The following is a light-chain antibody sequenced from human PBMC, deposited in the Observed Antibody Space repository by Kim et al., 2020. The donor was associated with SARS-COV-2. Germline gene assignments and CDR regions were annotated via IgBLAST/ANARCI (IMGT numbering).Light chain of an antibody. Sequence: AGGHSVTITCRASQSISSYLNWYQQTPGQAPKLLIYAASSLQSGVPSRFSGSGSGTDFTLTLSSLQPEDFATYYCPQSYSTPSFTFGPGTKVDIK. J-gene: IGKJ3*01. CDR3: PQSYSTPSFT. V-gene: IGKV1-39*01. CDR2: AAS. CDR1: QSISSY.